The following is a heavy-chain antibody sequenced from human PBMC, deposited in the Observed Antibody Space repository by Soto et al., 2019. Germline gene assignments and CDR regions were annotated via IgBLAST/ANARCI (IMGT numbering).Heavy chain of an antibody. D-gene: IGHD6-13*01. V-gene: IGHV3-9*01. CDR2: ISWNGANR. Sequence: DVQLVESGGALVQPGGSLRLSCAASGFIFNDYDMHWVRQAPGKGLEWVSGISWNGANRAYADSVKGRFTISRDNAKKSLFLQMNSLRTEDTAFYYCAKISAAASSDYWGQGTLVTVSS. CDR3: AKISAAASSDY. J-gene: IGHJ4*02. CDR1: GFIFNDYD.